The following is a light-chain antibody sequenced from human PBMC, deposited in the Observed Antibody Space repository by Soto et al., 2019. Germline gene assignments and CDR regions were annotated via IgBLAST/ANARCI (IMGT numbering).Light chain of an antibody. V-gene: IGKV1-8*01. CDR3: RQQNRYSWT. CDR2: AAS. J-gene: IGKJ1*01. CDR1: QGISSF. Sequence: AILTTQCRSTLPASTPDRVNIXLGASQGISSFFAWSQQNPEKAPKLLIHAASTLQSGAPSRISGSGSGTESTLTISILYPDYNATYDCRQQNRYSWTIGQGTKV.